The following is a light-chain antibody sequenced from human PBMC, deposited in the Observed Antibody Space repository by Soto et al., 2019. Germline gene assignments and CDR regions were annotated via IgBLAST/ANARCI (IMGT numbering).Light chain of an antibody. J-gene: IGKJ1*01. Sequence: DIHMTQPPSTLSASVGDRVTITCRASQSISSWLAWYQQKPGKAPNLLIYKASSLESGVPSRFSGSGSGTEFTLTISSLQPDDFATYYCQQYNSYSGTFGQGTKVDIK. CDR2: KAS. V-gene: IGKV1-5*03. CDR3: QQYNSYSGT. CDR1: QSISSW.